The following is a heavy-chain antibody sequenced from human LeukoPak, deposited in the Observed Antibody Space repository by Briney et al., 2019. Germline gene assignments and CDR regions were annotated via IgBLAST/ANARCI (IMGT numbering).Heavy chain of an antibody. D-gene: IGHD3-10*01. Sequence: SETLSLTCAVYGGSFSGYYWSWIRQPPGKGLEWIGEINHSGSTNYNPSLKSRVTISVDTSKNQFSLKLSSVTAADTAVYYCARGAGGSGSYLDYWGQGTLVTVSS. V-gene: IGHV4-34*01. CDR3: ARGAGGSGSYLDY. CDR2: INHSGST. CDR1: GGSFSGYY. J-gene: IGHJ4*02.